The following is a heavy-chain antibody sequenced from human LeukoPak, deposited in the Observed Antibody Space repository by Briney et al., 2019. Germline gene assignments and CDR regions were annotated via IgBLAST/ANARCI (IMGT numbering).Heavy chain of an antibody. Sequence: GGSLRLSCAASGFTFSSYWMSWVRQAPGKGLEWVANIKQDGSEKYYVDSVKGRFTISRDNAKNSLYLQMNSLRAEDTAVYYCAKDKVGIVETAGAFDIWGQGTMVTVSS. CDR2: IKQDGSEK. CDR3: AKDKVGIVETAGAFDI. D-gene: IGHD2-21*02. CDR1: GFTFSSYW. V-gene: IGHV3-7*01. J-gene: IGHJ3*02.